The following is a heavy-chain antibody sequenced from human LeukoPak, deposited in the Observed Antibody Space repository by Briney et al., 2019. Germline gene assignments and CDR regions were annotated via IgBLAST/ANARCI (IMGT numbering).Heavy chain of an antibody. Sequence: PGGSLRLSCATSGFTGFTFSRYGMSWVRQAPGKGLEWVSAISGSGGSTYYADSVKGRFTISRDNAKNSLYLQMNSLRAEDTAVYYCARDEADELQHNYYYYMDVWGKGTTVTVSS. CDR1: GFTGFTFSRYG. CDR3: ARDEADELQHNYYYYMDV. V-gene: IGHV3-23*01. J-gene: IGHJ6*03. CDR2: ISGSGGST. D-gene: IGHD1-7*01.